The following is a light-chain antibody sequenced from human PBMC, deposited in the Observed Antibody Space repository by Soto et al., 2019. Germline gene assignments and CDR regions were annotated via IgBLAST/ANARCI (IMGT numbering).Light chain of an antibody. Sequence: EIVLTQSPGTLSLSPGDRATLSCRASQSVSSSYLAWYQQKPGQAPGLLIYGASSRATGIPDRFSGSGSGTDFTLTISRLEPEDFAVYYCQQYNNWPPITFGQGTRLEIK. CDR2: GAS. V-gene: IGKV3-20*01. CDR1: QSVSSSY. CDR3: QQYNNWPPIT. J-gene: IGKJ5*01.